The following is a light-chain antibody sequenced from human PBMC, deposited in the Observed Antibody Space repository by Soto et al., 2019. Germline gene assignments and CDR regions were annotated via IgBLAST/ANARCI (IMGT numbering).Light chain of an antibody. CDR2: QNG. J-gene: IGLJ2*01. V-gene: IGLV3-1*01. Sequence: SSELTQPPSVSVSPGQTASITCSGDKLGNKYTSWYQQKPGQSPVMVIFQNGKRPSGIPERFSGSNSGNTATLTISGTQAMDEADYYCQAWDTSTAVVFGGGTKLTVL. CDR1: KLGNKY. CDR3: QAWDTSTAVV.